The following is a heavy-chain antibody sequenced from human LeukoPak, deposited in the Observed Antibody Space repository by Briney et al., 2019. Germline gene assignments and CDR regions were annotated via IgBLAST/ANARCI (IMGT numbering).Heavy chain of an antibody. Sequence: PGGSLRLSCVASGFTFSSYWMGWVRQAPGKGLEWVAVISYDGSNKYYADSVKGRFTISRDNSKNTLYLQMNSLRAEDTAVYYCARDGDTAMGTGYFDYWGQGTLVTVSS. CDR1: GFTFSSYW. CDR2: ISYDGSNK. V-gene: IGHV3-30-3*01. J-gene: IGHJ4*02. CDR3: ARDGDTAMGTGYFDY. D-gene: IGHD5-18*01.